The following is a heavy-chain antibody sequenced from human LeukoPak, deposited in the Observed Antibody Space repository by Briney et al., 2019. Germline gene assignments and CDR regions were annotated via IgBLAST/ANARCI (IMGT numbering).Heavy chain of an antibody. D-gene: IGHD3-10*01. J-gene: IGHJ3*02. V-gene: IGHV4-39*01. CDR2: IYYSGST. Sequence: SETLSLTCTVSGGSISSSSYYWGWIRQPPGKGLEWIGSIYYSGSTYYNPSLKSRVTISVDTSKNQFSLKLSSVTAADTAVYYCANARRKLWFGELFYAEGAFDIWGQGTMVTVSS. CDR3: ANARRKLWFGELFYAEGAFDI. CDR1: GGSISSSSYY.